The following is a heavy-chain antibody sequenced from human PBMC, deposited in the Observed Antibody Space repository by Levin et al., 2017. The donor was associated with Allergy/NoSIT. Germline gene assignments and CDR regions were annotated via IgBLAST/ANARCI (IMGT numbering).Heavy chain of an antibody. Sequence: VASVKVSCKASRYIFSDYFIHWVRQAPGQGLEWMGWINPHSGDTKYAQEFQGRVTMTRDTSISTAYMELTRLTSDDTAVYYCARDLYNDESVFGYWGQGTLVNVCS. V-gene: IGHV1-2*02. CDR2: INPHSGDT. J-gene: IGHJ4*02. CDR3: ARDLYNDESVFGY. CDR1: RYIFSDYF. D-gene: IGHD3-22*01.